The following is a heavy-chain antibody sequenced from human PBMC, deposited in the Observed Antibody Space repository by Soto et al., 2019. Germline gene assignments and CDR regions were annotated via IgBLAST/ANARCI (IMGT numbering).Heavy chain of an antibody. V-gene: IGHV1-69*01. D-gene: IGHD6-6*01. CDR1: GGTFSSYA. CDR2: IIPIFGTA. CDR3: ARDRQLDGGFDP. J-gene: IGHJ5*02. Sequence: QVQLVQSGAEVKKPGSSVKVSCKASGGTFSSYAISWVRQAPGQGLEWMGGIIPIFGTANYAQKFQGRVTITADESTSTAYMDLSSLRSEDTAVYFCARDRQLDGGFDPWGQGTLITVSS.